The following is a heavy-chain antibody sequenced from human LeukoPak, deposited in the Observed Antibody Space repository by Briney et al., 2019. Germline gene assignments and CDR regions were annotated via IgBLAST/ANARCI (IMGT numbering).Heavy chain of an antibody. CDR2: ISYDGSNK. V-gene: IGHV3-30*18. CDR3: AKDLGSSLDY. Sequence: QSGGSLRLSCAASGFTFSSYGMHWVRQAPGKGLEWVAVISYDGSNKYYADSVKGRFTISRDNSKNTLYLQMNSLRAEDTAVYYCAKDLGSSLDYWGQGTLVTVSS. CDR1: GFTFSSYG. J-gene: IGHJ4*02. D-gene: IGHD6-19*01.